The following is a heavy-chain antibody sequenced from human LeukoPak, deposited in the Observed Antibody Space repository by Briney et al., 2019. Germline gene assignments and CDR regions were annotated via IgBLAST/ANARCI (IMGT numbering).Heavy chain of an antibody. CDR3: ARDDASIAAALDY. D-gene: IGHD6-13*01. CDR2: IWYDGSNK. CDR1: GFTFSSYG. J-gene: IGHJ4*02. Sequence: PGRSLRLSCAASGFTFSSYGMHWVRQAPGKGLEWVAVIWYDGSNKYYADSVKGRFTISRDNSKNTLYLQMNSLRAEDTAVYYSARDDASIAAALDYWGQGTLVTVSS. V-gene: IGHV3-33*01.